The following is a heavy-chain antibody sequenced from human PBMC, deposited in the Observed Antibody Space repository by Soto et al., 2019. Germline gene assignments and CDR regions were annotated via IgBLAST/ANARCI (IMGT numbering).Heavy chain of an antibody. CDR3: ATDKSGRYYLGLGFDT. D-gene: IGHD1-26*01. CDR2: IYYSGTP. CDR1: GGTIGSYY. V-gene: IGHV4-59*01. J-gene: IGHJ5*02. Sequence: EILSLTSTLDGGTIGSYYWSWIRHPPGKGLEWIGYIYYSGTPNYNPSLKSPVTISVDTSKNQFSLNLSSVTAADTAVYYCATDKSGRYYLGLGFDTWGQGTLVTFSS.